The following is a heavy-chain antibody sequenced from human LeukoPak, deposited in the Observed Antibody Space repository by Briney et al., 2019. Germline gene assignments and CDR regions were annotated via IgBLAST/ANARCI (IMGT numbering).Heavy chain of an antibody. D-gene: IGHD2-2*01. J-gene: IGHJ6*03. Sequence: PGRSLRLSCAASGFTFSSYGMHWVRQAPGKGLEGVAVISYDGSNKYYADSVKGRFTISRDNAKNSLHLQMNSLRAEDTAVYYCARDRGSSTSWGYMDVWAKGTTVTVSS. CDR2: ISYDGSNK. V-gene: IGHV3-30*03. CDR1: GFTFSSYG. CDR3: ARDRGSSTSWGYMDV.